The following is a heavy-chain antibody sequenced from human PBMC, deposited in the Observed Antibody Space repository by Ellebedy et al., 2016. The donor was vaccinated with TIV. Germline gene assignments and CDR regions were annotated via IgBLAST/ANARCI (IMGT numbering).Heavy chain of an antibody. Sequence: MPGGSLRLSCTVSGGSISSSHYYWGWIRQPPGKGLEWIGSFYDGGNTYFNPSLKSRVTIAVEHSKNQFSLNLSSVTAADTAVYYCAAPLPTFAFGSADFRAGDYWGRGTLVTVSS. V-gene: IGHV4-39*01. D-gene: IGHD3-10*01. CDR3: AAPLPTFAFGSADFRAGDY. CDR2: FYDGGNT. J-gene: IGHJ4*02. CDR1: GGSISSSHYY.